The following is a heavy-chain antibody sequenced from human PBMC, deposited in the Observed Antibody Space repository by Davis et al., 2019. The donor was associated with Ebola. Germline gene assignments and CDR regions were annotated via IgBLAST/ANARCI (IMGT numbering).Heavy chain of an antibody. CDR3: ARDFWNGYSDAFDI. CDR1: GGSISSYY. Sequence: PSETLSLTCTVSGGSISSYYWSWIRQPPGKGLEWIGYIYYSGSTNYNPSLKSRVTISVDTSKDRFSLKLSSVTAADTAVYYCARDFWNGYSDAFDIWGQGKMVTVSS. V-gene: IGHV4-59*01. CDR2: IYYSGST. J-gene: IGHJ3*02. D-gene: IGHD3-3*01.